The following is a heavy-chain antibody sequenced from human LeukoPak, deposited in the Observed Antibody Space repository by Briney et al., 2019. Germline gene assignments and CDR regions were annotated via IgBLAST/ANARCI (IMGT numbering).Heavy chain of an antibody. CDR1: GYSFTSYW. Sequence: GESLKISCQGSGYSFTSYWIGWVSQMPGKGLEWMGIIYPGDSDTRYSPSFQGQVTISADKSISTAYLQWSSLKASDSAMYYCARRWASSGYPDDYWGQGTLVTVSS. CDR2: IYPGDSDT. J-gene: IGHJ4*02. V-gene: IGHV5-51*01. CDR3: ARRWASSGYPDDY. D-gene: IGHD3-22*01.